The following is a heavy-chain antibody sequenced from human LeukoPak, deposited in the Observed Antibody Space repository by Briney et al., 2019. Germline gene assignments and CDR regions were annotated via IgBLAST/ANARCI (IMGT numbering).Heavy chain of an antibody. D-gene: IGHD3-3*01. Sequence: PSETLSLTCTVSGGSIRSSYYYWGWIRQPPGKGLEWIGSIYDSGSTYYNPSLKSRVTISVDTSKNQFSLKLSSVTAADTAVYYCARCAYDFWSGPYGMDVWGQGTTVTVSS. CDR2: IYDSGST. CDR1: GGSIRSSYYY. CDR3: ARCAYDFWSGPYGMDV. J-gene: IGHJ6*02. V-gene: IGHV4-39*07.